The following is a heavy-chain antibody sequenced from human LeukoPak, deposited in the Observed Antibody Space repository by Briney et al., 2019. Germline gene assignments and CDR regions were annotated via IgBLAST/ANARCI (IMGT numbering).Heavy chain of an antibody. CDR3: ARARDYDILTGYY. V-gene: IGHV3-11*01. CDR2: ISSSGSTI. D-gene: IGHD3-9*01. Sequence: GGSLRLSCAASGFTFSDYYMSWIRQAPGKGLEWVSYISSSGSTIYFADSVKGRFTISRDNAKKSLYLQMNSLRAEDTAVYYCARARDYDILTGYYWGQGTLVTVSS. CDR1: GFTFSDYY. J-gene: IGHJ4*02.